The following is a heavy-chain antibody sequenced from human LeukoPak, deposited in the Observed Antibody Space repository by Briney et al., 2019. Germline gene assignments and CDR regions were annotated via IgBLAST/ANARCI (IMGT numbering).Heavy chain of an antibody. J-gene: IGHJ3*02. V-gene: IGHV1-46*01. D-gene: IGHD1-1*01. CDR2: INPSGGST. CDR3: ARAMRGTGGAFDI. Sequence: ASVKVSCKASGYTFTSYYIHWVRQAPGQGLEWMGIINPSGGSTNYAQKFQGRVTMTRDTSTSTVYMELSSLRSEDTAVYYCARAMRGTGGAFDIWGQGTMVTVSS. CDR1: GYTFTSYY.